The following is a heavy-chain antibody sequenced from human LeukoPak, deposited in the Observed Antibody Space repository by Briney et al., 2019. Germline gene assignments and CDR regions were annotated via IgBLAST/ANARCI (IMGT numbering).Heavy chain of an antibody. CDR3: AREAGFGEFHYYYYMDV. J-gene: IGHJ6*03. D-gene: IGHD3-10*01. Sequence: GRSLRLSCAASGITFSSYAMHWVRQAPGKGLEWVANIKQDGSEKYYVDSVKGRFTISRDNAKNSLYLQMNSLRAEDTAVYYCAREAGFGEFHYYYYMDVWGKGTTVTVSS. CDR1: GITFSSYA. V-gene: IGHV3-7*01. CDR2: IKQDGSEK.